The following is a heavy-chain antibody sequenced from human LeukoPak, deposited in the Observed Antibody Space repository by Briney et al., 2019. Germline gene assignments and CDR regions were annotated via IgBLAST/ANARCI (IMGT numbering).Heavy chain of an antibody. D-gene: IGHD3-3*01. CDR2: INTDGSST. V-gene: IGHV3-74*01. CDR1: GFTFSSYW. J-gene: IGHJ4*02. CDR3: ASHPGYDFWSGYSY. Sequence: GRSLRLSCAASGFTFSSYWMYWVRQAPGKGLVWVSRINTDGSSTNYADSVKGRFIISRDNAKNTLYLQMNSLRAEDTAVYYCASHPGYDFWSGYSYWGQGTLVTVSS.